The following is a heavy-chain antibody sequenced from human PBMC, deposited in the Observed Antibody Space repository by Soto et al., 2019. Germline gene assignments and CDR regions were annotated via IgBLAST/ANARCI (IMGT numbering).Heavy chain of an antibody. Sequence: EVQLVEAGGGLAQPGRSLRLSCTASGFTFSDYSLTWFRQAPGTGLEWVGLIRSQVFGGTSEVAASVRGRFTISRDDFRGIAYLEINSLTVDDTAAYFCCRAGNWNKENWYFDLWGRGTQVLVSS. J-gene: IGHJ2*01. V-gene: IGHV3-49*03. CDR1: GFTFSDYS. CDR2: IRSQVFGGTS. CDR3: CRAGNWNKENWYFDL. D-gene: IGHD1-1*01.